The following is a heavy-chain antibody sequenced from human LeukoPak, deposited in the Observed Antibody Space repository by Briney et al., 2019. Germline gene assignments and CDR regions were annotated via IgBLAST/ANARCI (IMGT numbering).Heavy chain of an antibody. J-gene: IGHJ4*02. CDR2: ISGSGGST. CDR3: ARDSTVTTAFGDY. D-gene: IGHD4-17*01. Sequence: PGGSLRLSCAASGFTFSGYAMSWVRQAPGKGLEWVSAISGSGGSTYYADSVKGRFTISRDNSKNTLYLQMNSLRAEDTAVYYCARDSTVTTAFGDYWGQGTLVTVSS. CDR1: GFTFSGYA. V-gene: IGHV3-23*01.